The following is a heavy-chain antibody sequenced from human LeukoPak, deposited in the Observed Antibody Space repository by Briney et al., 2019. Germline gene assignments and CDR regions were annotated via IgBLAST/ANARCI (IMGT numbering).Heavy chain of an antibody. V-gene: IGHV3-74*01. CDR1: GFSFSGHW. CDR3: ARGPNSNWSGLDF. CDR2: ISPTGSTT. Sequence: GGSLRLSCTASGFSFSGHWMHWARQLPGKGLVWISRISPTGSTTSYADSVKGRFTVSRDNAKNTLYLQVNNLRAEDTAVYYCARGPNSNWSGLDFWGQGTLLTVSS. D-gene: IGHD6-6*01. J-gene: IGHJ4*02.